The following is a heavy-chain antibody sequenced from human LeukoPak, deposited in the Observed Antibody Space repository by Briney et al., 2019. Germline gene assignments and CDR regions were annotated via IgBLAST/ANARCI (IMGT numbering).Heavy chain of an antibody. V-gene: IGHV3-30-3*01. J-gene: IGHJ4*02. Sequence: GGSLRLSCAASEFTFSSYAMHWVRQAPGKGLEWVAVISYDGSNKYYADSVKGRFTISRDNSKNTLYLQMNSLRAEDTAVYYCAKAYSSSWYSDFFDYWGQGTLVTVSS. CDR2: ISYDGSNK. CDR3: AKAYSSSWYSDFFDY. CDR1: EFTFSSYA. D-gene: IGHD6-13*01.